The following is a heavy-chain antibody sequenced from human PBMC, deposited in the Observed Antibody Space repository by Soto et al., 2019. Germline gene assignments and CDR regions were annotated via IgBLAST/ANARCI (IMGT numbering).Heavy chain of an antibody. CDR1: GFTFSTSC. Sequence: PWGSRRFSCASSGFTFSTSCMNWVRQTPGKGLEWVANINQDGSEKTYVDSVKGRFTISRENSKNSLFLQMSSLTAEDSCLYSGTRYLDFWGQGTLVTVSS. CDR2: INQDGSEK. J-gene: IGHJ4*02. CDR3: TRYLDF. V-gene: IGHV3-7*01.